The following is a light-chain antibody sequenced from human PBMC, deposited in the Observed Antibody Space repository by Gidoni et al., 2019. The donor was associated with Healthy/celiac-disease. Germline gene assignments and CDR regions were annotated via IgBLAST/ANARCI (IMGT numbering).Light chain of an antibody. J-gene: IGLJ2*01. CDR3: QSYDSSLSAYVV. Sequence: QSVLTQPPSVSGAPGQRVTISCPGSSSNIGACYDVHWYQQLPGTKIPKLLIYGNSNRPSGVPDRFSGSKSGTSASLAITGLQAEDEADYYCQSYDSSLSAYVVFGGGTKLTVL. CDR2: GNS. V-gene: IGLV1-40*01. CDR1: SSNIGACYD.